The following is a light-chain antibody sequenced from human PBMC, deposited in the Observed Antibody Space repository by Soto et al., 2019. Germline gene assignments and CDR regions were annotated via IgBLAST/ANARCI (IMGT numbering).Light chain of an antibody. V-gene: IGKV1-5*01. Sequence: DIQMTQSPSTLSASVGDRVTITCRASQSISSWLAWYQQKPGKAPKLLIYDASSLESGVPSRFSGSGSGTEFTLTISSLQPDDFATYYCQQYSLVFGQGTKVDIK. CDR2: DAS. CDR1: QSISSW. CDR3: QQYSLV. J-gene: IGKJ1*01.